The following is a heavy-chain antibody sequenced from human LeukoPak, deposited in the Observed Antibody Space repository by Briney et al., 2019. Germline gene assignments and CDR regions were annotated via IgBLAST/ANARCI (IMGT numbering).Heavy chain of an antibody. J-gene: IGHJ4*02. CDR2: IIRIFGTA. CDR1: VGTFSSYA. CDR3: ASEIGSYDYWSGYYKY. D-gene: IGHD3-3*01. Sequence: VASVKVSCKASVGTFSSYAISWVRQAPGQGVERMGGIIRIFGTANYAQKFQGRVTITADESTSTAYMELGSVRSEDTAVYYCASEIGSYDYWSGYYKYWGQGTLVTVSS. V-gene: IGHV1-69*13.